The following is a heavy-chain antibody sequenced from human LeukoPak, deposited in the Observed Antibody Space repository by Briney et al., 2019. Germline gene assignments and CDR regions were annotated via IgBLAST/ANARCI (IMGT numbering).Heavy chain of an antibody. CDR2: ISAYSGNA. Sequence: ASVKVSCKASGYTFTSYGISWVRQAPGQGLEWMGWISAYSGNANYAQKLQGRVTMTTDTSTSTAYMELRSLRSDDTAVYYCARAFHGSSFGVVIDYWGQGTLVTVSS. V-gene: IGHV1-18*01. CDR3: ARAFHGSSFGVVIDY. D-gene: IGHD3-3*01. CDR1: GYTFTSYG. J-gene: IGHJ4*02.